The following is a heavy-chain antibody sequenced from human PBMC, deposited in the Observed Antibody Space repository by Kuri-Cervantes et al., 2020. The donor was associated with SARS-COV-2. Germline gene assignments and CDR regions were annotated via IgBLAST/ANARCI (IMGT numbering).Heavy chain of an antibody. CDR3: ARHIGSGYYFWDY. Sequence: GSLRLSCAVYGGSFSGYYWSWIRQPPGKGLEWIGEINHSGSTNYNPSLKSRVTISVDTSKNQFSLKLSSVTAADTAVYYCARHIGSGYYFWDYWGQGTLVTVSS. CDR1: GGSFSGYY. D-gene: IGHD3-22*01. J-gene: IGHJ4*02. CDR2: INHSGST. V-gene: IGHV4-34*01.